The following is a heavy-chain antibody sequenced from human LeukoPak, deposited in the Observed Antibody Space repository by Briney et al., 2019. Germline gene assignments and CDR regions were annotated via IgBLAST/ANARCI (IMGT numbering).Heavy chain of an antibody. CDR2: INHSGST. J-gene: IGHJ4*02. V-gene: IGHV4-34*01. CDR3: AREQVGGRQPVGFYY. CDR1: GGSFSGYY. D-gene: IGHD1-26*01. Sequence: PPETLSLTCAVYGGSFSGYYWSWIRQPPGKGLEWIGEINHSGSTNYNPSLKSRVTISVDTSKNQFSLKLSSVTAADTAVYYCAREQVGGRQPVGFYYWGQGTLVTVSS.